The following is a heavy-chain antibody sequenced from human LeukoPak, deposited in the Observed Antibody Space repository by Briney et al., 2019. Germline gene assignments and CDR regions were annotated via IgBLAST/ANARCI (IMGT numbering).Heavy chain of an antibody. CDR1: GFTFSSYA. CDR3: ARAPTMVRGVRPDY. V-gene: IGHV3-30*04. J-gene: IGHJ4*02. CDR2: ISYDGSNK. D-gene: IGHD3-10*01. Sequence: GGSLRLSCAASGFTFSSYAMHWVRQAPGKGLEWVAVISYDGSNKYYADSVKGRFTISRDNSKNTLYLQMNSLRAEDTAVYYCARAPTMVRGVRPDYWGQGTLVTVSS.